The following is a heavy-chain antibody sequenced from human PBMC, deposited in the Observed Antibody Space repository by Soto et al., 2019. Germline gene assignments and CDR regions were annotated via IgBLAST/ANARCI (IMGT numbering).Heavy chain of an antibody. CDR3: ARVLELLRCEVDYHYYYGMDV. CDR2: IIPICNTT. V-gene: IGHV1-69*01. J-gene: IGHJ6*02. Sequence: QVQLVQSGAEVKKPGSSVKVSCEASGGTFSTYPITWVRQAPGQGLEWMGGIIPICNTTDYPQKFQGRVTIIADESTSTAYMELSSLTFEDTAGYYCARVLELLRCEVDYHYYYGMDVWGQGTSVIVSS. D-gene: IGHD3-3*01. CDR1: GGTFSTYP.